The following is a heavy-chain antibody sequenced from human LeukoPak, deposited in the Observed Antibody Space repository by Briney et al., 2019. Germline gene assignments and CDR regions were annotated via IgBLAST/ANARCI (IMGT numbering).Heavy chain of an antibody. CDR2: IYHSGST. J-gene: IGHJ5*02. CDR1: GYSISSGYY. Sequence: SETLSLTCTVSGYSISSGYYWVWIRQPPGKGREWIGSIYHSGSTYYNPSLKSRVTISVDTSKNQFSLKLSSVTAADTAVYYCARGVDPSLAPQYYYDSSGYYFYWFDPWGQGTLVTVSS. CDR3: ARGVDPSLAPQYYYDSSGYYFYWFDP. V-gene: IGHV4-38-2*02. D-gene: IGHD3-22*01.